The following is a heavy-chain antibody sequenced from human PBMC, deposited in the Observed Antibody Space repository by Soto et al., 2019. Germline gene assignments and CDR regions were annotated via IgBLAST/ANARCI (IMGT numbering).Heavy chain of an antibody. J-gene: IGHJ4*02. Sequence: NPSETLSLTCTVSGGSISSGGYYWSWIRQHPGKGLEWIGYIYYSGSTYYNPSLKSRVTISVDTSKNQFSLKLSSVTAADTAVYYCASAPYSSSWYYFDYWGQGTLVTVS. D-gene: IGHD6-13*01. CDR3: ASAPYSSSWYYFDY. V-gene: IGHV4-31*03. CDR2: IYYSGST. CDR1: GGSISSGGYY.